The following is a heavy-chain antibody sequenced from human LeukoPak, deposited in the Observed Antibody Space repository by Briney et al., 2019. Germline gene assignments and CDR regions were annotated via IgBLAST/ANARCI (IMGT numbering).Heavy chain of an antibody. D-gene: IGHD1-26*01. CDR2: ISYDGSNK. CDR3: ATSGNYYLKY. Sequence: QSGGSLRLSCAASGFTFSSYGMHWVRQAPGKGLEWVAVISYDGSNKYYADSVKGRFTISRDNAKNALSLQMNSLRDEDTAVYYCATSGNYYLKYWGQGTLVTVSS. J-gene: IGHJ4*02. V-gene: IGHV3-30*03. CDR1: GFTFSSYG.